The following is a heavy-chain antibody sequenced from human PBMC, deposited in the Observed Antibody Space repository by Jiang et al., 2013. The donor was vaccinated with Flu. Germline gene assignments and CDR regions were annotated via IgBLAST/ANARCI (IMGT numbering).Heavy chain of an antibody. D-gene: IGHD1-1*01. V-gene: IGHV4-59*08. CDR3: ARRVAKTGIYAFDI. CDR2: VYYTGST. CDR1: GGSISTYY. Sequence: PGLVKPSETLSLTCTVSGGSISTYYWSWIRQPPGKGLEWIGYVYYTGSTNYNPSLKSRVTISVDTSKNQFSLRLSSVTAADTAIYYCARRVAKTGIYAFDIWGQGALVTVSS. J-gene: IGHJ3*02.